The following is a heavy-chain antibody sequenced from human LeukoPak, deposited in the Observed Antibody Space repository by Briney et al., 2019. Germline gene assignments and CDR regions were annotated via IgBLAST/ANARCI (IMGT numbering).Heavy chain of an antibody. D-gene: IGHD2-2*01. V-gene: IGHV4-4*07. CDR1: GDSIGRYF. J-gene: IGHJ6*03. Sequence: SETLCLICTVSGDSIGRYFWSWVRQTAGRRLDWIGRIYDTSKSKTNPSLESRVTISLDKSNSQFSLMLRSVTAADTAVYYCARGSKASTIYYYMDVWGKGIPVTASS. CDR3: ARGSKASTIYYYMDV. CDR2: IYDTSKS.